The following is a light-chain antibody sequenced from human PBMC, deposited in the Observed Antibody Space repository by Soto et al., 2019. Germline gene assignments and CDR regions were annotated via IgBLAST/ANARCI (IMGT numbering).Light chain of an antibody. V-gene: IGLV1-47*01. CDR2: ENN. CDR3: AAWDDSLSAL. Sequence: QSVLTQPPSASGTPGQRVTISCSGSRSNIGNNCVYWYQQLPGTAPKLLIYENNQRPSGVPDRFSGSKSGTSASLAISGLRSEDEADYYCAAWDDSLSALFGGGTKLTVL. CDR1: RSNIGNNC. J-gene: IGLJ2*01.